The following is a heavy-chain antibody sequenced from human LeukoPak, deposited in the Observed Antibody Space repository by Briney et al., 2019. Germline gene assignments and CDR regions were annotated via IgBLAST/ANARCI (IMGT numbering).Heavy chain of an antibody. D-gene: IGHD3-10*01. J-gene: IGHJ3*02. CDR2: IYPRDSDI. CDR3: ATRGVQPSDGFDI. Sequence: GESLKISCKGSGYTLTNYWIGWVRQMPGKGLEWMGIIYPRDSDIRYSPSFQGQVTISADKSTNTAYLQWSSLKASGTAMYYCATRGVQPSDGFDIWGQGTMVTVSS. V-gene: IGHV5-51*01. CDR1: GYTLTNYW.